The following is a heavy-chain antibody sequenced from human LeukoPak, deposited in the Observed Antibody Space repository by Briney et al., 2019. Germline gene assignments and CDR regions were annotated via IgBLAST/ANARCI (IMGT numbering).Heavy chain of an antibody. CDR3: ARDYYGSGTYFTDYYDYYMDV. V-gene: IGHV1-18*04. Sequence: ASVKVSCKASGYTFTSYGISWVRQAPGQGLEWMGWISVYNGDTKYAQKIQGRVTMTTDTSTTTAYMELRSLRSDDTAVYYCARDYYGSGTYFTDYYDYYMDVWGKGTTVTISS. CDR1: GYTFTSYG. J-gene: IGHJ6*03. D-gene: IGHD3-10*01. CDR2: ISVYNGDT.